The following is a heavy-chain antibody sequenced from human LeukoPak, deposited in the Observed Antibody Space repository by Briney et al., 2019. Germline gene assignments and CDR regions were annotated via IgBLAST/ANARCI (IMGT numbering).Heavy chain of an antibody. CDR1: GFTFSSYW. D-gene: IGHD1-26*01. CDR2: IKQDGSEK. CDR3: ARSGGELRLGYYFDY. V-gene: IGHV3-7*01. Sequence: GGSLRLSCAASGFTFSSYWMSWVRQAPGKGLEWAANIKQDGSEKYYVDSVKGRFTISRDNAKNSLYLQMNSLRAEDTAVYYCARSGGELRLGYYFDYWGQGTLVTVSS. J-gene: IGHJ4*02.